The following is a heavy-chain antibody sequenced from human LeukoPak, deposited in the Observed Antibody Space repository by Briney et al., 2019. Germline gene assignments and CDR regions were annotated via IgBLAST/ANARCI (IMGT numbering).Heavy chain of an antibody. CDR3: ARTGSTVTMLYPFDH. V-gene: IGHV4-59*01. CDR2: IYYSGST. CDR1: GGSISSYY. D-gene: IGHD4-17*01. Sequence: SETLSLTCTVSGGSISSYYWSWIRQPPGKGLEWIGYIYYSGSTNYNPSLKSRVSISVDTSKNQFSLKLSSVTAADTAAYYCARTGSTVTMLYPFDHWGQGTLVTVSS. J-gene: IGHJ4*02.